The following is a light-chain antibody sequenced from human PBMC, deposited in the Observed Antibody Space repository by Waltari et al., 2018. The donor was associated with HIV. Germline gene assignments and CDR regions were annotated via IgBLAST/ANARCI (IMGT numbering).Light chain of an antibody. Sequence: QSALTQPVSVSGSRGQSLTSSCTGTSSDIGAYNHVSWCQQRQGKAPKLIILDVTGRPSGVSKRFSGSKSGSTASLTTTGRQADEEGDYYCSSYTASNTLWVFGGGTKLTVL. V-gene: IGLV2-14*03. CDR1: SSDIGAYNH. CDR3: SSYTASNTLWV. J-gene: IGLJ3*02. CDR2: DVT.